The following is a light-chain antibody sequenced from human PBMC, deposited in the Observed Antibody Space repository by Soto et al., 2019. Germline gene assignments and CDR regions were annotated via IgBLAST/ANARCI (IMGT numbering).Light chain of an antibody. CDR2: GAS. J-gene: IGKJ1*01. CDR3: QQYNNCPRT. V-gene: IGKV3-15*01. CDR1: QSVSSN. Sequence: EIVMTQSPATLSRSPGERGTLSCRASQSVSSNLAWYQQKPGQAPRLLIYGASTRATGIPARFSGSGSGTEFTLTISSLQSEDFALNYCQQYNNCPRTFGQGTKVEIK.